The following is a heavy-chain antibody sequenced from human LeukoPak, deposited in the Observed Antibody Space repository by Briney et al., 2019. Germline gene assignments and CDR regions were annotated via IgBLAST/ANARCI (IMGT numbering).Heavy chain of an antibody. D-gene: IGHD1-26*01. V-gene: IGHV4-34*01. CDR2: TNDSGGT. Sequence: SETLSLTCSVYGGTFSGYYWSWIRQPPGKRLEWVGETNDSGGTNYNPSLKSRVTISADKSKNQVSLRLTSVTAADTAVYYCARLSVIVGAALEYYYYYMDVWGQGTTVTVSS. J-gene: IGHJ6*03. CDR3: ARLSVIVGAALEYYYYYMDV. CDR1: GGTFSGYY.